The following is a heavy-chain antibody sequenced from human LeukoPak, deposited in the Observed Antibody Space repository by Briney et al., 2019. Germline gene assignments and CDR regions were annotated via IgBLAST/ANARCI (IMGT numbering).Heavy chain of an antibody. CDR3: ARDPAVAGSHWFDP. V-gene: IGHV4-59*01. D-gene: IGHD6-19*01. J-gene: IGHJ5*02. Sequence: SETPSLTCTVSGGSISSYYWSWIRQPPGKGLEWIGYIYYSGSTNYNPSLKSRVTISVDTSKNQFSLKLSSVTAADTAVYYCARDPAVAGSHWFDPWGQGTLVTVSS. CDR2: IYYSGST. CDR1: GGSISSYY.